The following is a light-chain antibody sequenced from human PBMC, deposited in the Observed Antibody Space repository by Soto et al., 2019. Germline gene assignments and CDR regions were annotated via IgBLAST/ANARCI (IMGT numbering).Light chain of an antibody. CDR1: QSFSTW. CDR2: MAS. V-gene: IGKV1-5*03. CDR3: QQYNRDSWT. Sequence: DIQMTQSPSTLSASVGDTVTITCRASQSFSTWLAWYQQKPGQAPKFLIYMASTLESGGPSRFSGSGSGTECPLTISSLEPDDVAAYYCQQYNRDSWTFGQGTKVEIK. J-gene: IGKJ1*01.